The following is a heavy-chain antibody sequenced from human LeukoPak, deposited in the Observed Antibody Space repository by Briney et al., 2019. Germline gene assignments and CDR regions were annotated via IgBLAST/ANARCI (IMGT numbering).Heavy chain of an antibody. Sequence: PGGSLRPSCAAYGFTFSGHWMSWVRQAPGKWLEWVANINQGGSDKYYVDSVEGRFTISRDNANNLLYLQMNSLRGEDTAVYYCTRDRSRAEDDWGQGTLVTVSS. CDR2: INQGGSDK. D-gene: IGHD1-14*01. J-gene: IGHJ4*02. V-gene: IGHV3-7*01. CDR3: TRDRSRAEDD. CDR1: GFTFSGHW.